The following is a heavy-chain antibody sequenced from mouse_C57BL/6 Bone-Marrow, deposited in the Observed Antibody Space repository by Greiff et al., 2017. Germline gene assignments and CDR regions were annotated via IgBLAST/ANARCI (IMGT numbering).Heavy chain of an antibody. CDR1: GYSITSGYY. J-gene: IGHJ1*03. CDR3: ARDGNYFRWYFDV. CDR2: ISYDGSN. D-gene: IGHD2-1*01. Sequence: EVQLQQSGPGLVKPSQSLSLTCSVTGYSITSGYYWNWIRQFPGNKLEWMGYISYDGSNNYNPSLKNRISITRDTSKNQFFLKLNSVTTEDTATYYCARDGNYFRWYFDVWGTGTTVTVSS. V-gene: IGHV3-6*01.